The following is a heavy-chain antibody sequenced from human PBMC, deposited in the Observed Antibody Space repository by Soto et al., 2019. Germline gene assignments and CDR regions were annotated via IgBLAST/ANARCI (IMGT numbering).Heavy chain of an antibody. D-gene: IGHD2-2*01. V-gene: IGHV1-46*01. Sequence: ASVKVSCKASGYTFTSYYMHWVRQAPGQGLEWMGIINPSGGSTSYAQKFQGRVTMTRDTSTSTVYMELSSLRSEDTAVYYCARTLGYCSSPSCPTPIDYWGQGTLVTVSS. CDR2: INPSGGST. CDR1: GYTFTSYY. CDR3: ARTLGYCSSPSCPTPIDY. J-gene: IGHJ4*02.